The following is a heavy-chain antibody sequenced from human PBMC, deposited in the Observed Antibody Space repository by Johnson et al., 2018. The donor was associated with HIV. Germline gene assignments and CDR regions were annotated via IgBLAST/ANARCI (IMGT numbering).Heavy chain of an antibody. D-gene: IGHD4-17*01. CDR3: ARVSTTVTTGGAFDI. V-gene: IGHV3-30-3*01. J-gene: IGHJ3*02. Sequence: VQVVESGGGVVQPGGSLRLSCAASGFTFSNAWMSWVRQAPGKGLEWVAVISYDGSNKYYADSGKGRFTISRDDSKNSLYLQMNSLRADDTAVYYCARVSTTVTTGGAFDIWGQWKMVTVSS. CDR2: ISYDGSNK. CDR1: GFTFSNAW.